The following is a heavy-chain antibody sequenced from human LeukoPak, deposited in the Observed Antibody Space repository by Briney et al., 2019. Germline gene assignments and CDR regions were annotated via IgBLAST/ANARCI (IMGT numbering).Heavy chain of an antibody. CDR2: INHSGST. CDR3: ARQTIGGYRWEDAFDI. Sequence: SETLSLTCAVYGGSFSGYYWSWIRQPPGKGLEWIGEINHSGSTNYNPSLKSRVTISVDTSKNQFSLKLSSVTAADTALYYCARQTIGGYRWEDAFDIWGQGTMVTVSS. D-gene: IGHD1-26*01. CDR1: GGSFSGYY. J-gene: IGHJ3*02. V-gene: IGHV4-34*01.